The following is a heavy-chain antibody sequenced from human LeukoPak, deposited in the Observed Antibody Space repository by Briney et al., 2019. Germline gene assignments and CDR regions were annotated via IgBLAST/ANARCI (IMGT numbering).Heavy chain of an antibody. CDR1: GYTFTGYY. V-gene: IGHV1-2*02. Sequence: ASVKLSCKASGYTFTGYYMHWVRQAPGQGLEWMGWINPNSGGTNYAQKFPGRVTMTRDTSISTAYMELSRLRSDDTAVYYCARDHCSSTSCYTSYYYMEVWGKGTTVTVSS. CDR2: INPNSGGT. J-gene: IGHJ6*03. D-gene: IGHD2-2*02. CDR3: ARDHCSSTSCYTSYYYMEV.